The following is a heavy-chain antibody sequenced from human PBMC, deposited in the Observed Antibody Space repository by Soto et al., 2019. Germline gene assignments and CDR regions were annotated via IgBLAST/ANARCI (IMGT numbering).Heavy chain of an antibody. D-gene: IGHD2-2*01. CDR2: ISGSGGST. J-gene: IGHJ5*02. Sequence: HPGGSLRLSCAASGFTFSSYAMSWVRQAPGKGLEWVSAISGSGGSTYYADSVKGRFTISRDNSKNTLYLQMNSLRAEDTAVYYCAKNGGYCSSTSCYSAPPGWFDPWGQGTLVTVSS. CDR3: AKNGGYCSSTSCYSAPPGWFDP. CDR1: GFTFSSYA. V-gene: IGHV3-23*01.